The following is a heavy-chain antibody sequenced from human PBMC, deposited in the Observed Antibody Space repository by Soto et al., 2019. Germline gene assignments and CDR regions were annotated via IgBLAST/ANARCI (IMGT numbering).Heavy chain of an antibody. CDR1: GFIISGYA. D-gene: IGHD3-3*01. Sequence: QVQLVESGGGVVQPGRSLRLSCAASGFIISGYAMHWVRQAPGKGLEWVALISYDGTYKYYADSVKGRFTMSRDKSKNTLYLQMNSLRAEDTAVCYCASGGVYEFCDYVGQGTLVTVSS. J-gene: IGHJ4*02. CDR2: ISYDGTYK. V-gene: IGHV3-30-3*01. CDR3: ASGGVYEFCDY.